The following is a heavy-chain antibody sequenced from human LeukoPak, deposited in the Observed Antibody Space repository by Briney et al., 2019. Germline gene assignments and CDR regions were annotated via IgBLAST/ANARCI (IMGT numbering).Heavy chain of an antibody. Sequence: SETLSLTCTVSGGSISSGGYYWSWIRQHPGKGLEWIGYIYYSGSIYYNPSLKSRVTISVDTSKNQFSLKLSSVTAADTAVYYCARDDSVGCDFWSGPNGMDVWGQGTTVTVSS. CDR3: ARDDSVGCDFWSGPNGMDV. D-gene: IGHD3-3*01. J-gene: IGHJ6*02. CDR2: IYYSGSI. V-gene: IGHV4-31*03. CDR1: GGSISSGGYY.